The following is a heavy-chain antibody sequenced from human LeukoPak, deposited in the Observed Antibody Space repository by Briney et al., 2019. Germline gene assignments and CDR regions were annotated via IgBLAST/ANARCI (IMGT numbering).Heavy chain of an antibody. Sequence: GGSLRLSCAASGFTFRDYTMNWVRQAPGKGLEWVSAINKGGSFIKYADSVRGRFIVSRDNAKNLLFLQMNSLRVEDTALYFCAREVLDVVEPGTNTIDYWGQGTRVTVSS. CDR1: GFTFRDYT. CDR3: AREVLDVVEPGTNTIDY. CDR2: INKGGSFI. J-gene: IGHJ4*02. V-gene: IGHV3-21*01. D-gene: IGHD2-2*01.